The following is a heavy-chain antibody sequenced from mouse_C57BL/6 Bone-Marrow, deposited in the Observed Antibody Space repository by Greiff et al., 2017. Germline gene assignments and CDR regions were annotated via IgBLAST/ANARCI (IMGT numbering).Heavy chain of an antibody. CDR2: IHPENGDT. CDR1: GFNIKDDY. Sequence: VQLQQSGAELVRPGASVKLSCTASGFNIKDDYMHWVKQRPEQGLEWIGWIHPENGDTEYASKFHGQATITVDTSSNTASLQLSRLSSEDTAVYSFPLMAFWGPDTLVTVSA. V-gene: IGHV14-4*01. CDR3: PLMAF. J-gene: IGHJ3*01.